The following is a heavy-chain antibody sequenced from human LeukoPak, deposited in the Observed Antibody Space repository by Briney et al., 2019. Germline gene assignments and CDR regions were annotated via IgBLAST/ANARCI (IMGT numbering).Heavy chain of an antibody. D-gene: IGHD6-13*01. Sequence: ASVTVSFKASGYTFTSYGISWVRQAPGQGLEWMGWISAYDGGTKYAQDLQGRVTMTTDTSTRTAYMELTRLTSDDTAVYYCARDPLTSTWSPYYFTLDVWGQGTTVSVSS. CDR3: ARDPLTSTWSPYYFTLDV. CDR2: ISAYDGGT. J-gene: IGHJ6*02. CDR1: GYTFTSYG. V-gene: IGHV1-18*01.